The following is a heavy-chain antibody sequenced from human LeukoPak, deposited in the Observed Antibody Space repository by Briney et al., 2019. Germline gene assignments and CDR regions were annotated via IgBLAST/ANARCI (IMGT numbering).Heavy chain of an antibody. CDR3: AREDCSGGSCYAFDI. D-gene: IGHD2-15*01. V-gene: IGHV4-30-2*01. CDR1: GGSISSGGYS. CDR2: IYHSGST. Sequence: SETLSLTCAVSGGSISSGGYSWSWIRQPPGKGPEWIGYIYHSGSTYYNPSLKSRVTISVDRSKNQFSLKLSSVTAADTAVYYCAREDCSGGSCYAFDIWGQGTMVTVSS. J-gene: IGHJ3*02.